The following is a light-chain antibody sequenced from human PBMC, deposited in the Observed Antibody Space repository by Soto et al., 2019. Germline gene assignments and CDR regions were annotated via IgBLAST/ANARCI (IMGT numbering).Light chain of an antibody. CDR3: QQFGSSPTT. CDR2: AAS. V-gene: IGKV3-20*01. J-gene: IGKJ1*01. CDR1: QSVGNNY. Sequence: EIVLTQSPGTLSLSPGERATLSCRASQSVGNNYLAWYHQKPGQGPRLLIYAASSRAAGTPDRFSGSGSGTDFTLSISRLAPEDFAVYYCQQFGSSPTTFGQGTKVEIK.